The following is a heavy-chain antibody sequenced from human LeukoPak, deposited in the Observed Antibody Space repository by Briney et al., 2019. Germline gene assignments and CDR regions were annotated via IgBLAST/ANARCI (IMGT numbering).Heavy chain of an antibody. CDR3: ARDPPSRGTRYFDY. Sequence: GGSLRLSCAASGFTFSSYWMHWVRQVPGKGLVWVSHISSDGSSTSYADSVKGRFTISRDNAKNTLYLQMNSLRVEDTAVYYCARDPPSRGTRYFDYWGQGILVTVSS. V-gene: IGHV3-74*01. J-gene: IGHJ4*02. CDR2: ISSDGSST. D-gene: IGHD3-16*01. CDR1: GFTFSSYW.